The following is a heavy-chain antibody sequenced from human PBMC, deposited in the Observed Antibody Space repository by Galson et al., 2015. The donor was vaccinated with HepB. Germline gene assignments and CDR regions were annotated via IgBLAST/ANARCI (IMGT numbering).Heavy chain of an antibody. CDR3: ARWVYDSTDSIAGPEDAFDI. J-gene: IGHJ3*02. CDR1: GFTFSNPT. CDR2: ISSDGSDI. V-gene: IGHV3-30*04. D-gene: IGHD3-22*01. Sequence: SLRLSCAASGFTFSNPTIHWVRQAPGKGLQWVAFISSDGSDIYYGDSVKGRFTISRDNPKNTLYLQMNSLRSEDTAVYYCARWVYDSTDSIAGPEDAFDIWGQGTMVTVSS.